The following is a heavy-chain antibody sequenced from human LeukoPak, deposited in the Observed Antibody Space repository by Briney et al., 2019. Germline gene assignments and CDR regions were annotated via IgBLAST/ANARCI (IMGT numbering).Heavy chain of an antibody. Sequence: GGSLRLYCAASGFTVITNYMSWVRQAPGKGLEWVSVFYSGGSTYYADSVKGRFTISRDNPKNTLYLQMNSLRVEDTAVYYCAGGYNWNYWGQGTLVTVSS. V-gene: IGHV3-66*01. CDR1: GFTVITNY. D-gene: IGHD1-20*01. J-gene: IGHJ4*02. CDR3: AGGYNWNY. CDR2: FYSGGST.